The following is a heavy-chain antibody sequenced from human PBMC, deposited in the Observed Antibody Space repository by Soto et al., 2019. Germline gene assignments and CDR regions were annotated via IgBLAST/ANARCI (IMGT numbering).Heavy chain of an antibody. Sequence: PSETLSLTCTVSGGSISSGGYYWSWIRQHPGKGLEWIGYIYYSGSTYYNPSLKSRVTISVDTSKNQFSLKLSSVTAADTAVYYCARGQYSSFEYYFDYWGQGTLVTVSS. V-gene: IGHV4-31*03. CDR2: IYYSGST. CDR3: ARGQYSSFEYYFDY. CDR1: GGSISSGGYY. D-gene: IGHD6-6*01. J-gene: IGHJ4*02.